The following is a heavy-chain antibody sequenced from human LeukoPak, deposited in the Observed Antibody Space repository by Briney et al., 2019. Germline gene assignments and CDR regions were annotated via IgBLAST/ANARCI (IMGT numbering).Heavy chain of an antibody. V-gene: IGHV1-24*01. CDR1: GYTLTELS. D-gene: IGHD3-10*01. Sequence: ASVKVSCKVSGYTLTELSMHWVRQAPGKGLEWMGGFDPEDGETIYAQEFQGRVTMTEDTSTDTAYMEMSSLRSEDTAVYYCATGQLLWFGESIFDYWGQGTLVTVSS. CDR2: FDPEDGET. CDR3: ATGQLLWFGESIFDY. J-gene: IGHJ4*02.